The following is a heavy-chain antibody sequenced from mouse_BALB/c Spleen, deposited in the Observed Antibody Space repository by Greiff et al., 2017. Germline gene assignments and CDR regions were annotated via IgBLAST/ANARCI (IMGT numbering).Heavy chain of an antibody. CDR1: GFTFSSFG. CDR3: ARRDWDVFAY. V-gene: IGHV5-17*02. J-gene: IGHJ3*01. CDR2: ISSGSSTI. D-gene: IGHD4-1*01. Sequence: DVKLVESGGGLVQPGGSRKLSCAASGFTFSSFGMHWVRQAPEKGLEWVAYISSGSSTIYYADTVKGRFTISRDNPKNTLFLQMTSLRSEDTAMYYCARRDWDVFAYWGQGTLVTVSA.